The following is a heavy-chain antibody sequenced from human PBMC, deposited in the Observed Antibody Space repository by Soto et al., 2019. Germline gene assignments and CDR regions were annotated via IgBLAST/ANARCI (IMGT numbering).Heavy chain of an antibody. CDR3: VKTLPGSLSDPHQLLERFDY. J-gene: IGHJ4*02. D-gene: IGHD2-2*01. CDR1: GFRFMSYG. CDR2: ISYDGNDE. Sequence: GGSLRLSCAVSGFRFMSYGMHWVRQAPGKGLEWVAVISYDGNDEYYAESVRGRFTISRDNSKNTLYLQMNTLRPDDTAVYYCVKTLPGSLSDPHQLLERFDYWGQGTLVTVSS. V-gene: IGHV3-30*18.